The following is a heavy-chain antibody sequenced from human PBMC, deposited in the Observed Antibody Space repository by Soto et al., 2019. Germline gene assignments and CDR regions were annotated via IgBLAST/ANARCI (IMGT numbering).Heavy chain of an antibody. D-gene: IGHD2-8*02. CDR1: GYSFTSYW. CDR3: TTRGVVRFFQVRPYWLDV. J-gene: IGHJ6*02. V-gene: IGHV5-51*01. Sequence: ESLKISCKGSGYSFTSYWIGWVRQMPGKGLEWVGIIYPGDSDTRYSPSFQGQVTISADKSISTAYLQWHSLKASDTATYYCTTRGVVRFFQVRPYWLDVWGQETAVDVSS. CDR2: IYPGDSDT.